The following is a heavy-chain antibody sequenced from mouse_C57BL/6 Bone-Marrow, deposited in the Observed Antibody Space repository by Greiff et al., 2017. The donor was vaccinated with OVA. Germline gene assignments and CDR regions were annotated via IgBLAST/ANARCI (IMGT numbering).Heavy chain of an antibody. CDR3: ARWEGYYKGYYFDY. J-gene: IGHJ2*01. CDR1: GYAFSSSW. D-gene: IGHD2-12*01. V-gene: IGHV1-82*01. Sequence: QVQLQQSGPELVKPGASVKISCKASGYAFSSSWMNWVKQRPGKGLECIGRIYPGDGDTNYNGKFKGKATLTADKSSSTAYMQLSSLTSEDSAVYFCARWEGYYKGYYFDYWGQGTTLTVAS. CDR2: IYPGDGDT.